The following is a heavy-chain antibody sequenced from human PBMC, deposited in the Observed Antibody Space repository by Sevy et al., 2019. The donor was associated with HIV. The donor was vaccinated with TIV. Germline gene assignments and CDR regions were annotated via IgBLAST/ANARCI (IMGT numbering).Heavy chain of an antibody. J-gene: IGHJ4*02. CDR3: ARAHYNYFDT. V-gene: IGHV7-4-1*01. CDR2: INTNSGNP. D-gene: IGHD3-9*01. CDR1: GYTFTNYG. Sequence: ASVKVSCKGSGYTFTNYGLIWVRQAPGHGLEYMGRINTNSGNPTFAPGFAGRFGFSLDTSVSTAFLQIDSLKAEDTALYYCARAHYNYFDTWGQGSLVTVSS.